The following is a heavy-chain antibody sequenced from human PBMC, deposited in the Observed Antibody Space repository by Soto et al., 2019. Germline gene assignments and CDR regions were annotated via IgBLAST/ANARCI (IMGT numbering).Heavy chain of an antibody. Sequence: EVQLLESGGGVVQPGGSLRLSCAASGFTFGIYAMGWVRQAPGKGLEWVSSINGGGTSTYYADSVKGRLTVYRDNSKNTMFLQMDSLSAEDTAVFYCAKFDSVEVYYYSYAAMDFWGQGTTVTVSS. V-gene: IGHV3-23*01. D-gene: IGHD1-20*01. CDR3: AKFDSVEVYYYSYAAMDF. J-gene: IGHJ6*02. CDR1: GFTFGIYA. CDR2: INGGGTST.